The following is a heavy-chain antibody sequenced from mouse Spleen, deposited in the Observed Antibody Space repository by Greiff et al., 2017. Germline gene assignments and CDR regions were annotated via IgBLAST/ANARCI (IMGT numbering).Heavy chain of an antibody. V-gene: IGHV3-6*01. CDR1: GYSITSGYY. D-gene: IGHD4-1*01. J-gene: IGHJ2*01. Sequence: EVQRVESGPGLVKPSQSLSLTCSVTGYSITSGYYWNWIRQFPGNKLEWMGSISYDGSNNYNPSLNNRISITRDTSKNQFFLKLNSVTTEDTATYYCARWANWDVGYWGQGTTLTVSS. CDR2: ISYDGSN. CDR3: ARWANWDVGY.